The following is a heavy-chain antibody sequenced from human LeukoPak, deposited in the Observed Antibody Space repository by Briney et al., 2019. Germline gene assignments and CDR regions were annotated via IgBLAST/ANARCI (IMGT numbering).Heavy chain of an antibody. CDR3: ARAGDIVATEGSNPSFDY. Sequence: PSETLSLTCAVYGASFSSYYWSWIRQPPGKGLEWIGNINHSGSTNYNPSLKSRVTISVDTSKNQFSLKLSSVTAADTAVYYCARAGDIVATEGSNPSFDYCGQGTLVTVSS. CDR1: GASFSSYY. CDR2: INHSGST. V-gene: IGHV4-34*01. J-gene: IGHJ4*02. D-gene: IGHD5-12*01.